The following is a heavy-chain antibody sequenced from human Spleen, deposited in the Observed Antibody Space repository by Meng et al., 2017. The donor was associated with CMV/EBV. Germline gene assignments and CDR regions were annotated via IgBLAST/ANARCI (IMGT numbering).Heavy chain of an antibody. V-gene: IGHV1-46*01. Sequence: YTFTSYYMHWVRQAPGQGLEWMGIINPSGGSTDYAQKFQGRVTMTRDTSTSTVYMELSSLRSEDTAVYYCARGGVVVPAAIPGYFQHWGQGTLVTVSS. CDR3: ARGGVVVPAAIPGYFQH. J-gene: IGHJ1*01. CDR2: INPSGGST. CDR1: YTFTSYY. D-gene: IGHD2-2*02.